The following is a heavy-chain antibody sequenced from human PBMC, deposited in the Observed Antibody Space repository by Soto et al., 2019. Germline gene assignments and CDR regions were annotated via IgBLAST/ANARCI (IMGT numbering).Heavy chain of an antibody. Sequence: PQRLSCATLLFTFFSDGMHWVRQAPGKGLEWVAVISYDGSNKYYADSVKGRFTISRDNSKNTLYLQMNSLRAEDTAVYYCATPNRGYSYGPFDYWGQGTLVNVSS. D-gene: IGHD5-18*01. CDR3: ATPNRGYSYGPFDY. CDR1: LFTFFSDG. J-gene: IGHJ4*02. CDR2: ISYDGSNK. V-gene: IGHV3-30*03.